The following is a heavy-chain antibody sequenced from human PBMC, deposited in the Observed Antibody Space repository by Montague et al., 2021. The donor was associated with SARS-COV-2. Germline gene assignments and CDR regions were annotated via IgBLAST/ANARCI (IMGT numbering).Heavy chain of an antibody. CDR3: AKTTGRGWSPKYYYGMDV. Sequence: SLSLSCAASGFTFDDYPMHWVRQAPGKGLECVSGISWNSGSIGYADSVKGRFTISRDNAKNSLYLQMNSLRAEDTALYYCAKTTGRGWSPKYYYGMDVWGQGTTVTVSS. CDR2: ISWNSGSI. J-gene: IGHJ6*02. D-gene: IGHD6-19*01. CDR1: GFTFDDYP. V-gene: IGHV3-9*01.